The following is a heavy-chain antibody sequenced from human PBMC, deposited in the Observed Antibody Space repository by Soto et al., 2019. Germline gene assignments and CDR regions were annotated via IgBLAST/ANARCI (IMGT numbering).Heavy chain of an antibody. CDR2: ISWNSGSI. CDR1: GFTFDDYA. Sequence: PGGSLRLSCASSGFTFDDYAMHWVRQAPGKGLEWVSGISWNSGSIGYADSVKGRFTISRDNAKNSLYLQMNSLRAEDTALYYCAKDTGGDYSETHFDYWGQGTLVTVSS. CDR3: AKDTGGDYSETHFDY. J-gene: IGHJ4*02. V-gene: IGHV3-9*01. D-gene: IGHD4-17*01.